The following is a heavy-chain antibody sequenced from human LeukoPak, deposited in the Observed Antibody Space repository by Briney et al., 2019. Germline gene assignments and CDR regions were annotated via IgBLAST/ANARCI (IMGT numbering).Heavy chain of an antibody. J-gene: IGHJ5*02. D-gene: IGHD2-2*01. V-gene: IGHV3-23*01. Sequence: GGSLRLSCAASGFTFSSYAMSWVRQAPGKGLEWVSGISNSGGSTYYADSVKGRFTISRDNSKNTLYLQMNSLRAEDTAVYYCAKFIVVVPATMTYFDPWGQGTLVTVSS. CDR1: GFTFSSYA. CDR2: ISNSGGST. CDR3: AKFIVVVPATMTYFDP.